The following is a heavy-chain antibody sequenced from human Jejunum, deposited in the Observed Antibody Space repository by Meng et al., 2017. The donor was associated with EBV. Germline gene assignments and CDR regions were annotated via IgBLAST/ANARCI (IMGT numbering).Heavy chain of an antibody. CDR1: GGSFSDYQ. CDR3: VRSSCFGSFCYYDY. D-gene: IGHD5-18*01. V-gene: IGHV3-72*01. J-gene: IGHJ4*02. CDR2: ITDKGNIYTT. Sequence: VQLQQWGAALLTPSETLSLTCAVYGGSFSDYQWSWIRQPPGKGLEWVGRITDKGNIYTTQYAASVTYRISMSRDDSRNSLSLQINSLKSDDTAVYYCVRSSCFGSFCYYDYWGQGTLVTVSS.